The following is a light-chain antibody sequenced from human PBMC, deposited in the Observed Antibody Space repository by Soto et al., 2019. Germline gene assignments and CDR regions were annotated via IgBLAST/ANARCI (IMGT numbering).Light chain of an antibody. CDR3: CSYAGSYV. CDR2: EVS. V-gene: IGLV2-23*02. CDR1: SSDVGSYNL. J-gene: IGLJ1*01. Sequence: QSVLTQPASVSGSPGQSITISCTGTSSDVGSYNLVSWYQQHPGKAPKLMIYEVSKRPSGVSNRFSGSKSGNTASLTISGLQAGDEADYYCCSYAGSYVFGTGTQLTVL.